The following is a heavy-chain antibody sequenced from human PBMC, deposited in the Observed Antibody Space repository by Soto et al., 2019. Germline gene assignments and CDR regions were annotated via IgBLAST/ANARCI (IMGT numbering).Heavy chain of an antibody. CDR1: GGSISSSSYY. CDR3: ARHKPGGYSYGTLGY. CDR2: IYYSGST. D-gene: IGHD5-18*01. J-gene: IGHJ4*02. V-gene: IGHV4-39*01. Sequence: SETLSLTCTVSGGSISSSSYYWGWIRQPPGKGLEWIGSIYYSGSTYYNPSLKSRVTISVDTSKNQFSLKLSSVTAADTAVYYCARHKPGGYSYGTLGYWGQGTLVTVSS.